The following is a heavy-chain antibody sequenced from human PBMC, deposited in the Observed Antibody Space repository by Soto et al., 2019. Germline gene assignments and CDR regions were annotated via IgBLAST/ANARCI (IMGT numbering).Heavy chain of an antibody. Sequence: SETLSLTCAVSGGSISSSNWCSWFRQPPGKGLEWIGEIYHSGSTNYNPSLKSRVTISVDKSKNQFSLKLSSVTAADTAVYYCARDEVAVADTGSYGMDVWGQGTTVTVSS. V-gene: IGHV4-4*02. CDR3: ARDEVAVADTGSYGMDV. CDR1: GGSISSSNW. D-gene: IGHD6-19*01. J-gene: IGHJ6*02. CDR2: IYHSGST.